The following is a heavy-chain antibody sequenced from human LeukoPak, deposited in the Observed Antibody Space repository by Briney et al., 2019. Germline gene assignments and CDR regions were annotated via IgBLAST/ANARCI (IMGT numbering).Heavy chain of an antibody. V-gene: IGHV3-23*01. CDR1: GFTFSSYS. J-gene: IGHJ6*02. D-gene: IGHD3-3*01. CDR2: ISGSGSST. CDR3: AKVATVFDYYYYGMDV. Sequence: GGSLRLSCAASGFTFSSYSMSWVRQAPGKGLEWVSSISGSGSSTYYADSVRGRFTVSRDNSKNTLHLLMNSLRAEDTAAYYCAKVATVFDYYYYGMDVWGQGTTVTVSS.